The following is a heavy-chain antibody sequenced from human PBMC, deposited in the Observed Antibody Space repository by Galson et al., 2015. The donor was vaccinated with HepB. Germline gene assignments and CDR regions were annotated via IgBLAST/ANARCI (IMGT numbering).Heavy chain of an antibody. Sequence: QSGAEVKKPGESLKISCKGSGYSFTSYWIGWVRQMPGKGLEWMGFIYPGDSDTRYSPSFQGQVTISADKSISTAYLHWNSLRASDTAIYYCARISRMDYDFWSGCDYWGQGTLVTVSS. J-gene: IGHJ4*02. V-gene: IGHV5-51*03. CDR2: IYPGDSDT. CDR1: GYSFTSYW. CDR3: ARISRMDYDFWSGCDY. D-gene: IGHD3-3*01.